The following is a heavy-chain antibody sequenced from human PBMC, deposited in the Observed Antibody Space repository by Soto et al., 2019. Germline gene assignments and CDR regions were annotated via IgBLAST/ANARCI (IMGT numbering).Heavy chain of an antibody. CDR1: GDSVSSNSAA. J-gene: IGHJ4*02. Sequence: SQTLSLTCAISGDSVSSNSAAWNWIRQSPSRGLEWLGRTYYRSKWYNDYAVSVKSRITINPDTSKNQFSLQLNSVTPEDTAVYYCARVTSSWPQPGTEFDSGIDYWGQGTLVTVSS. CDR3: ARVTSSWPQPGTEFDSGIDY. CDR2: TYYRSKWYN. D-gene: IGHD6-13*01. V-gene: IGHV6-1*01.